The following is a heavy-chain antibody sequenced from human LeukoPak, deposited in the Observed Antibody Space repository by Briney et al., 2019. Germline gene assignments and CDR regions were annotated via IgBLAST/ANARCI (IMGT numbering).Heavy chain of an antibody. V-gene: IGHV4-61*05. J-gene: IGHJ4*02. D-gene: IGHD6-19*01. Sequence: PSETLSLTCTVSGGSISSSSYYWGWIRQPPGKGLEWIGYIYYSGSTNYNPSLKSRVTISVDTSKNQFSLKLSSVTAADTAVYYCARDYWYNSGYFDYWGQGTLVTVSS. CDR1: GGSISSSSYY. CDR2: IYYSGST. CDR3: ARDYWYNSGYFDY.